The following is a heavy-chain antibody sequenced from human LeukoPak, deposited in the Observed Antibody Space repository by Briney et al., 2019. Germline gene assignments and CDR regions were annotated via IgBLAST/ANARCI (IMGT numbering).Heavy chain of an antibody. CDR1: GGSISSYY. Sequence: SETLSLTCIVSGGSISSYYWSWIRQPPGKGLEWIGYIYYSGSTNYNPSLKSRVTISVDTSKNQFSLKLSSVTAADTAVYYCARGADGYRFSADYWGQGTLVTVSS. V-gene: IGHV4-59*01. CDR3: ARGADGYRFSADY. J-gene: IGHJ4*02. CDR2: IYYSGST. D-gene: IGHD5-18*01.